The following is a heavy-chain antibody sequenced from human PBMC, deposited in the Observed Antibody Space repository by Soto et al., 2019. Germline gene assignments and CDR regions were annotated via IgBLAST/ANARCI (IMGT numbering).Heavy chain of an antibody. CDR3: AKSRSKRSPIYCFDY. V-gene: IGHV3-30*18. Sequence: QVQLVESGGGVVQPGTSLRLSCAASGFSFSKYGIHWVRQAPGKGLEWVAIITNDGSSKYYPDSVKGRFTISRDNTRKAAFLHTVSLTVEDTATYYSAKSRSKRSPIYCFDYWGQGALVTVTS. CDR1: GFSFSKYG. D-gene: IGHD3-3*01. CDR2: ITNDGSSK. J-gene: IGHJ4*02.